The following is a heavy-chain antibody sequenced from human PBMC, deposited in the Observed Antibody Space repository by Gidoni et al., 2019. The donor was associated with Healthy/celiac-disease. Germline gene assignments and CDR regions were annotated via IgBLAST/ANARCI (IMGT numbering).Heavy chain of an antibody. CDR3: SREDGSSWAPPNDH. D-gene: IGHD6-13*01. V-gene: IGHV3-15*01. CDR2: IKSKTDGGTT. Sequence: EVQLVESGGGLVKPGGSLRLSCAASGFTFSNAWMSWVRQAPGKGLEWVGRIKSKTDGGTTDYAAPVKGRFTISKDDSKNTLYLQVNSLKTEDTAVYYCSREDGSSWAPPNDHWGQGTLVTVSS. J-gene: IGHJ4*02. CDR1: GFTFSNAW.